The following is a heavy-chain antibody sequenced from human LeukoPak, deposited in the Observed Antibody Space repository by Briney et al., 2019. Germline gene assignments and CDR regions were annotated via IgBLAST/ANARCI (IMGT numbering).Heavy chain of an antibody. CDR3: TRPSYDSSVSGVVY. Sequence: GGSLRLSCATSGFTFSGSAIHWVRQASGKGLEWVGRIRSKANSYATTDVASVRGRFSISRDDSKNTAYLQMNSLKTEDTAVYYCTRPSYDSSVSGVVYWGQGALVTVSS. V-gene: IGHV3-73*01. D-gene: IGHD3-22*01. CDR1: GFTFSGSA. CDR2: IRSKANSYAT. J-gene: IGHJ4*02.